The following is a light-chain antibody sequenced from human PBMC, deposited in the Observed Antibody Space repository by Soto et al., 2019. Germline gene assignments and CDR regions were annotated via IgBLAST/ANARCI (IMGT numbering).Light chain of an antibody. CDR3: QQYNNWPPWT. CDR2: GAS. V-gene: IGKV3-15*01. CDR1: QSVSSN. Sequence: EIVMNQSPATVSVCPGKRATLSCRASQSVSSNLAWYQQKPGQAPRLLIYGASTRATGIPARFSGSGSGTEFTLTISILQSEDFAVYYCQQYNNWPPWTLGQGTKVDIK. J-gene: IGKJ1*01.